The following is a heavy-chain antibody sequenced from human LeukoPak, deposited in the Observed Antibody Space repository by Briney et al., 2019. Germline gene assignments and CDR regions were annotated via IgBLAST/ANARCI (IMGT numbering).Heavy chain of an antibody. CDR1: GFTFSDYY. V-gene: IGHV3-11*06. D-gene: IGHD2-8*01. CDR2: ISSSSSYT. CDR3: ARDSPWSVRYFDY. J-gene: IGHJ4*02. Sequence: GGSLRLSCAASGFTFSDYYMSWIRQAPGKGLEWVSYISSSSSYTNYADSVKGRFTISRDNAKNSLYLQMDSLRAEDTAVYYCARDSPWSVRYFDYWGQGTLVTVSS.